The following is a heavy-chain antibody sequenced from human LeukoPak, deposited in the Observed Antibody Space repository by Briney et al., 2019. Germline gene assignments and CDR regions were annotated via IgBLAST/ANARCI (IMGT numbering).Heavy chain of an antibody. CDR2: ISSDERTT. J-gene: IGHJ4*02. CDR1: GFTFSNYG. Sequence: GGSLRLSCVASGFTFSNYGMHWARQAPGKGLEWVAVISSDERTTYYADSVKGRFTISRDLSKSTLYLQMDSLTGEDTAVYYCAKILGEWELLSPDFDYWGQGTLVTVSS. CDR3: AKILGEWELLSPDFDY. V-gene: IGHV3-30*18. D-gene: IGHD1-26*01.